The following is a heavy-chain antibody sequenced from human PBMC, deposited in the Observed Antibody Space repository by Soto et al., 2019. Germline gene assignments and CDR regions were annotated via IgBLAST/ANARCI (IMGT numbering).Heavy chain of an antibody. D-gene: IGHD2-2*01. CDR3: ASSCTSCYRRGWFDP. CDR2: IYYSGST. Sequence: NPSETLSLTCTVSGGSISSYYWSWIRQPPGKGLEWIGYIYYSGSTNYNPSLKSRVTISVDTSKNQFSLKLSSVTAADTAVYYCASSCTSCYRRGWFDPWGQGTLVTVSS. J-gene: IGHJ5*02. CDR1: GGSISSYY. V-gene: IGHV4-59*01.